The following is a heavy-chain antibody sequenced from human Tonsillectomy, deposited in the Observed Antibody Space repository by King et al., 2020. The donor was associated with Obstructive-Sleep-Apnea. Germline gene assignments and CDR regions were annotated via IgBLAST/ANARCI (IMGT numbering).Heavy chain of an antibody. D-gene: IGHD3-22*01. CDR1: GFTFSGYG. CDR3: AKGKGTYYYDTSGYSPFDY. V-gene: IGHV3-30*02. J-gene: IGHJ4*02. CDR2: IRYDGSNK. Sequence: VQLVESGGGVVQPGGSLRLSCAASGFTFSGYGMHWVRQAPGKGLEWVAFIRYDGSNKYHGDSVKGRFTSSRDNSKNTLYLQMNSRRAEDTAVYYCAKGKGTYYYDTSGYSPFDYWGQGPLVTVSS.